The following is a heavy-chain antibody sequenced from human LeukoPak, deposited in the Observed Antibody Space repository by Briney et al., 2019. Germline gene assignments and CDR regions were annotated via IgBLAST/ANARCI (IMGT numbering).Heavy chain of an antibody. CDR1: GGSISSYY. V-gene: IGHV4-59*01. CDR3: ASSSGYYRWFDP. J-gene: IGHJ5*02. Sequence: SETLSLTCTVSGGSISSYYWSWIRQPPGKGLEWIGYIYYSGSTNYNPSLKSRVTISVDTSKDQFSLKLSSVTAADTAVYYCASSSGYYRWFDPWGQGTLVTVSS. CDR2: IYYSGST. D-gene: IGHD3-3*01.